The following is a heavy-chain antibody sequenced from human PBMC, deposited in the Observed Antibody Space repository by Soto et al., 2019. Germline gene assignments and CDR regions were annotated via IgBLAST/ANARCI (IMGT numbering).Heavy chain of an antibody. CDR1: GGSISSYY. J-gene: IGHJ4*02. D-gene: IGHD6-19*01. Sequence: SETLSLTCTVSGGSISSYYWSWIRQPPGKGLGWIGYIYYSGSTNYNPSLKSRVTISVDTSKNQFSLKLSSVTAADTAVYYCARSIAVAGGVDYWGQGTLVTVS. CDR2: IYYSGST. V-gene: IGHV4-59*01. CDR3: ARSIAVAGGVDY.